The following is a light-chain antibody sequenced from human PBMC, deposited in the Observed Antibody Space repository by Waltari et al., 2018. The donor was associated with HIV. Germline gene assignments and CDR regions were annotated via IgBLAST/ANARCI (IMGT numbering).Light chain of an antibody. V-gene: IGLV2-14*01. J-gene: IGLJ1*01. Sequence: QSALTQPASVSGSPGQSITISCTGTSSDVGGYNYVSWYQQHPGKVPKLMIFEVSNRPPGVSNRFSGSKAGNTASLTISGLQAEDEADYSCSSYTSSSTRDVFGSGTKVTVL. CDR2: EVS. CDR3: SSYTSSSTRDV. CDR1: SSDVGGYNY.